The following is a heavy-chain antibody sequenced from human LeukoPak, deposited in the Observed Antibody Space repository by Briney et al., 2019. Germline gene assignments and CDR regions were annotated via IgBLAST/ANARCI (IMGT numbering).Heavy chain of an antibody. J-gene: IGHJ4*02. D-gene: IGHD3-22*01. V-gene: IGHV4-61*08. CDR2: IYYSGST. CDR1: GGSISSGGYS. Sequence: SETLSLTCAVSGGSISSGGYSWSWIRQPPGKGLEWIGYIYYSGSTNYNPSLKSRVTISVDTSKNQFSLKLSSVTAADTAVYYCARGGSGYYGGPLGYWGQGTLVTVSS. CDR3: ARGGSGYYGGPLGY.